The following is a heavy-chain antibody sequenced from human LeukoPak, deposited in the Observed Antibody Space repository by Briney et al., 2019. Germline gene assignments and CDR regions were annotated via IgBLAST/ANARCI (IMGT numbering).Heavy chain of an antibody. J-gene: IGHJ6*03. CDR2: IYNAGST. D-gene: IGHD3-3*01. CDR1: GASITSYY. Sequence: SETLSLTCTVSGASITSYYWIWIRQPPGKGLGWIGYIYNAGSTSYNPSLKSRVTISEGTSKNQFSLKLSSVTAADTAVYYCARGGDYDFWSGYSNYYYMDVWGKGTTVTVSS. V-gene: IGHV4-59*01. CDR3: ARGGDYDFWSGYSNYYYMDV.